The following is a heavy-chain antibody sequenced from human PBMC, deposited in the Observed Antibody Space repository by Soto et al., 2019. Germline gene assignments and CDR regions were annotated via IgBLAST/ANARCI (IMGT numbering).Heavy chain of an antibody. Sequence: EVQLVESGGGLVQPGRSLRLSCAASGFTCDAYAMHWVRQAPGKGLEWVSGISWNSGSIGYADSVKGRFTISRDNSKNSLYLQMNSLRAEDTALYYCAKDTRGYSYGINDAFDIWGQGTMVTVSS. CDR1: GFTCDAYA. J-gene: IGHJ3*02. CDR3: AKDTRGYSYGINDAFDI. D-gene: IGHD5-18*01. V-gene: IGHV3-9*01. CDR2: ISWNSGSI.